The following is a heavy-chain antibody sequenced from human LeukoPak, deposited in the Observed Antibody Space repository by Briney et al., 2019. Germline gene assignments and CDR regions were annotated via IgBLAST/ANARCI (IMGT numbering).Heavy chain of an antibody. CDR1: GXSFTSYW. CDR2: IYPGDSDT. V-gene: IGHV5-51*01. Sequence: PGESLKISFKGSGXSFTSYWIGWVRQMPGKGLEWMGIIYPGDSDTRYSPSFQGQVTISADTSISTAYLQWSSLKASDTAMYYCARRSSSLYYYYGMDVWGQGTTVTVSS. CDR3: ARRSSSLYYYYGMDV. J-gene: IGHJ6*02. D-gene: IGHD6-6*01.